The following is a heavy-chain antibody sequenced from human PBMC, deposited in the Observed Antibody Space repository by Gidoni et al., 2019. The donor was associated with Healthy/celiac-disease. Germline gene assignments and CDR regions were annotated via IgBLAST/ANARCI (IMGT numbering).Heavy chain of an antibody. D-gene: IGHD6-19*01. J-gene: IGHJ4*02. CDR2: IWYDGSNK. Sequence: QVQLVESGGGVVQPGRSLRLSCAASGFTFSIYGRHWVRQAPGQGLEWVAVIWYDGSNKYYADSVKGRFTISRDKSKNTLYLQMNSLRAEDTAVYYCARSRGKQWPPPFYWGQGTLVTVSS. CDR1: GFTFSIYG. V-gene: IGHV3-33*01. CDR3: ARSRGKQWPPPFY.